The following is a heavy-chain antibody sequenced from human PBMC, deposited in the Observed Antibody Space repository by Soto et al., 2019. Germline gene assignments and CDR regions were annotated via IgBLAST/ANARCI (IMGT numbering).Heavy chain of an antibody. Sequence: QVQLVQSGAEVKKPGSSVKVSCKASGGTFSSYAISWVRQAPGQGLEWMGGIIPIFGTANYAQKFKGRVTITADESTSTAYMELSSLRSEDTAVYYCAIDVGYCSGGSCYPPTHWGQGTLVTVSS. V-gene: IGHV1-69*01. CDR1: GGTFSSYA. CDR2: IIPIFGTA. J-gene: IGHJ4*02. D-gene: IGHD2-15*01. CDR3: AIDVGYCSGGSCYPPTH.